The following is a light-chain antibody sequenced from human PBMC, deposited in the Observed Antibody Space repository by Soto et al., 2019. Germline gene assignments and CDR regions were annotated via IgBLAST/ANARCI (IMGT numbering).Light chain of an antibody. CDR2: GAS. V-gene: IGKV3-20*01. J-gene: IGKJ1*01. CDR3: QQYGISPRT. CDR1: QSVSGGS. Sequence: EIVLTQSPGTLSLSPGERATLSCRASQSVSGGSLAWYQQRPGQAPRLLIYGASSRATGIPDRFSGSGSGSDFTLTITRLEPEDFAVYYCQQYGISPRTFGPGTKVEIK.